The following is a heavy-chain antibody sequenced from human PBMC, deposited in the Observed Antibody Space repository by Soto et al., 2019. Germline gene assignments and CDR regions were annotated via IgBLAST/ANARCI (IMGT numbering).Heavy chain of an antibody. V-gene: IGHV5-51*01. Sequence: ESLKISCQSSGHTFSNFWIGWVRQLPGKGLEWMGIIYPGDHETRYSPSFHGKVTISADRSINTTYLQWNSLEASDTAFYFCSRSPRSSPSFDFCGQGALLPVSS. D-gene: IGHD6-13*01. CDR1: GHTFSNFW. CDR2: IYPGDHET. J-gene: IGHJ4*02. CDR3: SRSPRSSPSFDF.